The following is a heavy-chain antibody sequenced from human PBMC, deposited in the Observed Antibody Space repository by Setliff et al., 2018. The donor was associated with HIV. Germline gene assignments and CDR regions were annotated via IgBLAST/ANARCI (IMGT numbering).Heavy chain of an antibody. CDR2: VYPGDSEP. V-gene: IGHV5-51*01. CDR1: GYTFTSYW. J-gene: IGHJ4*02. Sequence: GESLKISCKGSGYTFTSYWVAWVRKMPGKGLEWMGIVYPGDSEPRYSPSFQGQVTISADKSISTAYLQWSSLKASDTAMYFCARLPYYVSGGVFDHWGKGTLVTVSS. D-gene: IGHD3-10*01. CDR3: ARLPYYVSGGVFDH.